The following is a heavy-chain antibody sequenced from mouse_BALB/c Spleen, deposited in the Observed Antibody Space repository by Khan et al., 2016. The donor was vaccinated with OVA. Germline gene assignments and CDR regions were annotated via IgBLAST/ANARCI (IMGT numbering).Heavy chain of an antibody. J-gene: IGHJ2*01. Sequence: VQLQQSGAELAKPGASVKMSCKASGYTFTTYWMHWVKQRPGQGLEWIGYINPTSGYTDYNEKFKDRSTLSSDRSSSTAYLQLSRLTSEDSAVYYGARDRIDYWGQGTTLTVSS. V-gene: IGHV1-7*01. CDR2: INPTSGYT. D-gene: IGHD3-2*01. CDR3: ARDRIDY. CDR1: GYTFTTYW.